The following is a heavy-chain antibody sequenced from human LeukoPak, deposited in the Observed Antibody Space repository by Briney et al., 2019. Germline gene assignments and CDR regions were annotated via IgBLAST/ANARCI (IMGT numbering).Heavy chain of an antibody. CDR1: GYTFTGYY. V-gene: IGHV1-2*02. CDR3: ARDGNYDFWSGYSKASTNFDY. J-gene: IGHJ4*02. Sequence: GASVKVSCKASGYTFTGYYMHWVRQAPGQGLEWMGWINPNSGGTNYAQKFQGRVTMTRDTSISTAYMELSRLRSDDTAVYYCARDGNYDFWSGYSKASTNFDYWGQGTLVTVSS. CDR2: INPNSGGT. D-gene: IGHD3-3*01.